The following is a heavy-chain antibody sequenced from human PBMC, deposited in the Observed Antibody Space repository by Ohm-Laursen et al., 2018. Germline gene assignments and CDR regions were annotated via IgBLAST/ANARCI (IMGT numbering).Heavy chain of an antibody. CDR1: GASISSEY. J-gene: IGHJ5*02. Sequence: SETLSLTCTVSGASISSEYWTWIRQPPGKGLEWIGYIYYRGTTNYNPSLKSRVTISVDTSKNQFSLKLTSVTAADTAVYYCAKVAVAAHFDPWGQGTLVTVSS. CDR2: IYYRGTT. D-gene: IGHD2-15*01. V-gene: IGHV4-59*12. CDR3: AKVAVAAHFDP.